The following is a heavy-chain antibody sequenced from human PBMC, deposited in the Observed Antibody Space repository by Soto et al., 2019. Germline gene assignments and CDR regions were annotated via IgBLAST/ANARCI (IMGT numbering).Heavy chain of an antibody. D-gene: IGHD1-26*01. CDR3: ARGYLAGAFDI. CDR2: IYYSGST. Sequence: QVQLQESGPGLVKPSETLSLTCTVSGGSISSYYWSWIRQPPGKGLEWIGYIYYSGSTNYNPSLKSRVTISVDTSKNQFSLKLSSVTAADTAVYYCARGYLAGAFDIWGQGTMVTVSS. J-gene: IGHJ3*02. V-gene: IGHV4-59*01. CDR1: GGSISSYY.